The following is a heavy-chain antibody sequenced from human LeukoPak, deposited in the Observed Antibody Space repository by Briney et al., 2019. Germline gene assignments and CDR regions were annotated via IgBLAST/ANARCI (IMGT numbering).Heavy chain of an antibody. CDR1: GGSISSGDYY. CDR3: AREEMATDDAFEI. J-gene: IGHJ3*02. Sequence: SQTLSLTCTVSGGSISSGDYYWSWIRQPAGKGLEWIGRIYTSGSTNYNPSLKSRVTISVDTSKNQFSLKLSSVTAADTAVYYCAREEMATDDAFEIWGQGTMVTVSS. V-gene: IGHV4-61*02. CDR2: IYTSGST. D-gene: IGHD5-24*01.